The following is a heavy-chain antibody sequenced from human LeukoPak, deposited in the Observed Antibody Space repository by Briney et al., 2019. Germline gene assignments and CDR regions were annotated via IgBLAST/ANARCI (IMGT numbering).Heavy chain of an antibody. D-gene: IGHD1-1*01. Sequence: SETLSLTCAVYGGSFSGYYWSWIRQPPGKGLEWIGEINRSGSTNYNPSLKSRVTISVDTSKNQFSLKLSSVTAADTAVYYCARRLNWNRYYYYYYMDVWGKGTTVTLSS. CDR3: ARRLNWNRYYYYYYMDV. J-gene: IGHJ6*03. CDR1: GGSFSGYY. V-gene: IGHV4-34*01. CDR2: INRSGST.